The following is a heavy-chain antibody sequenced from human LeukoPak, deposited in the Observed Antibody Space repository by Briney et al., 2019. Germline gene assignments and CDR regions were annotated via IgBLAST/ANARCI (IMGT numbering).Heavy chain of an antibody. CDR2: ISGSGGST. V-gene: IGHV3-23*01. Sequence: GGSLRLSCAASAFTFRPYAMVWVRQAPGKGLEWVSAISGSGGSTYYADSVKGRFTISRDNSKNTLYLQMNSLRAEDTAVYYCASAYGDYGLDAFDIWGQGTMVTVSS. J-gene: IGHJ3*02. CDR1: AFTFRPYA. D-gene: IGHD4-17*01. CDR3: ASAYGDYGLDAFDI.